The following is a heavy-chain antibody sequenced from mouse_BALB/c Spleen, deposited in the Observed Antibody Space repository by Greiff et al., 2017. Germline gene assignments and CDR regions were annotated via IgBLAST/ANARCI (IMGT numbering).Heavy chain of an antibody. CDR3: ASLITTATFDY. Sequence: EVKLMESGAELVKPGASVKLSCTASGFNIKDTYMHWVKQRPEQGLEWIGRIDPANGNTKYDPKFQGKATITADTSSNTAYLQLSSLTSEDTAVYYCASLITTATFDYWGQGTTLTVSS. V-gene: IGHV14-3*02. D-gene: IGHD1-2*01. CDR1: GFNIKDTY. CDR2: IDPANGNT. J-gene: IGHJ2*01.